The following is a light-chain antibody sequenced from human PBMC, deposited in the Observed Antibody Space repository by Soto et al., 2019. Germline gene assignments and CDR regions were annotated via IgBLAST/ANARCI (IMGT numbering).Light chain of an antibody. CDR3: QSYDSSLSGHVV. J-gene: IGLJ2*01. V-gene: IGLV1-40*01. CDR1: SSNIGATYA. Sequence: QLVLTQPPSVSGAPGQRVTISCTGSSSNIGATYAVHWYQQLPGTAPKLLIYGNTNRPSGVPDRFSGSKSGTSASLAITGLQAEDEADYYCQSYDSSLSGHVVFGGGTQLTVL. CDR2: GNT.